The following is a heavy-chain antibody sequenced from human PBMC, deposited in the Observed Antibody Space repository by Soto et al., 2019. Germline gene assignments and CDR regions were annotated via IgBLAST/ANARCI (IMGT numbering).Heavy chain of an antibody. CDR1: GYTFTSYG. CDR2: ISAYNGNT. V-gene: IGHV1-18*01. Sequence: QVQLVQSGAEVKKPGASVKVSCKASGYTFTSYGISWVRQAPGQGLEWMGWISAYNGNTNYAQKLQGRVTMTTDTSTSTAYMELRSLRSDDTAVYYCAAAPLSYGSGSLFDPWGQGTLVTVSS. CDR3: AAAPLSYGSGSLFDP. D-gene: IGHD3-10*01. J-gene: IGHJ5*02.